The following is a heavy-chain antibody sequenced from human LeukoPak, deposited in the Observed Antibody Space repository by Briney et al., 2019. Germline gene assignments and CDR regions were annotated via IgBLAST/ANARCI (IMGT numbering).Heavy chain of an antibody. CDR2: IYTSGST. CDR3: ARDKGIAAAADYYYYYMDV. Sequence: SETLSLTCTVSGGSISSYYWSWIRQPAGKGLEWIGRIYTSGSTNYNPSLKSRVTMSVDTSKNQFSLKLSSVTAADTAVYYCARDKGIAAAADYYYYYMDVWGKGTTVTVSS. J-gene: IGHJ6*03. D-gene: IGHD6-13*01. CDR1: GGSISSYY. V-gene: IGHV4-4*07.